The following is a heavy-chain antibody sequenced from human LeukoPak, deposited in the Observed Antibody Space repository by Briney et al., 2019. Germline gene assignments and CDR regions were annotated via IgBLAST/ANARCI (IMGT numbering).Heavy chain of an antibody. Sequence: ASETLSLTCAVYGGSFSGYYWSWIRQPPGKGLEWIGEINHSGSTNYNPSLKSRVTISVDTSKNQFSLKLSSVTAADTAVYYCARHRFHSSGWYGDRRNWFDPWGQGTLVTVSS. CDR3: ARHRFHSSGWYGDRRNWFDP. D-gene: IGHD6-19*01. CDR1: GGSFSGYY. J-gene: IGHJ5*02. CDR2: INHSGST. V-gene: IGHV4-34*01.